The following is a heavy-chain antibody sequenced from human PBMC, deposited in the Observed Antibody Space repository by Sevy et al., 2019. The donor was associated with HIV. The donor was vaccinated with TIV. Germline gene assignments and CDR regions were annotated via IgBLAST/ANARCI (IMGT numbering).Heavy chain of an antibody. D-gene: IGHD3-10*01. V-gene: IGHV3-23*01. CDR3: AKVMVTPTGYYFDY. J-gene: IGHJ4*02. CDR2: ISGSGGST. CDR1: GFTFSTNS. Sequence: GGSLRLSCVASGFTFSTNSMNWVRQAPGKGLEWVSAISGSGGSTYYADSVKGRFTISRDNSKNTLYLQMNSLRAEDTAVYYCAKVMVTPTGYYFDYWGQGTLVTVSS.